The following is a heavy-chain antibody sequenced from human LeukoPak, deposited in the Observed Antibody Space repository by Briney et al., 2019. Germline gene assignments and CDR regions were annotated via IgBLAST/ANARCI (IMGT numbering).Heavy chain of an antibody. CDR2: IYYSGST. J-gene: IGHJ3*02. CDR3: ARDNFASGWYLDAFDI. CDR1: GGSISSYY. D-gene: IGHD6-19*01. Sequence: SETLSLTCTVSGGSISSYYWSWIRQPPGKGLEWIGYIYYSGSTNYNPSLKSRVTISVDTSKNQFSLKLSSVTAADTAVYYCARDNFASGWYLDAFDIWGQGTMVTVSS. V-gene: IGHV4-59*01.